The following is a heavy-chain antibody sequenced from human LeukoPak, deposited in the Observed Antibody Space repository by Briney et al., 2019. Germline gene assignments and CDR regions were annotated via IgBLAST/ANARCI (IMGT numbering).Heavy chain of an antibody. Sequence: SQTLSLTCTVSGGSISSGDYYWSWNRQPPGKGLEWIGYIYYSGSTYYNPSLKSRVTISVDTSKNQFSLKLSSVTAADTAVYYCARVGFGELLIDYWGQGTLVTVSS. CDR3: ARVGFGELLIDY. CDR1: GGSISSGDYY. V-gene: IGHV4-30-4*01. CDR2: IYYSGST. J-gene: IGHJ4*02. D-gene: IGHD3-10*01.